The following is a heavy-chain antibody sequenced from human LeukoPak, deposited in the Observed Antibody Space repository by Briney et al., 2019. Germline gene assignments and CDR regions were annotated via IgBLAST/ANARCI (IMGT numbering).Heavy chain of an antibody. CDR2: IYYSGST. CDR1: GGSISSYY. J-gene: IGHJ4*02. V-gene: IGHV4-59*08. D-gene: IGHD6-13*01. CDR3: ARHGGYIAAASY. Sequence: TASETLSLTCTVSGGSISSYYWSWIRQPPGKGLEWIGYIYYSGSTNYNPSLKSRVTISVDTSKNQFSLKLTSVTAADTAVYFCARHGGYIAAASYWGQGTVVTVSS.